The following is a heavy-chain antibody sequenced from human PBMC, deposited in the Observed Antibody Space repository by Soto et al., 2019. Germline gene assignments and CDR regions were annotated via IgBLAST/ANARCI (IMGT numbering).Heavy chain of an antibody. Sequence: SETLSLTCTVSGGSISSYYWSWIRQPPGKGLEWIGYIYYSGSTNYNPSLKSRVTISVDTSKNQFSLKLSSVTAADTAVYYCARGYGRGHWFDPWGQGTLVTVPQ. CDR3: ARGYGRGHWFDP. CDR2: IYYSGST. J-gene: IGHJ5*02. V-gene: IGHV4-59*01. D-gene: IGHD3-10*02. CDR1: GGSISSYY.